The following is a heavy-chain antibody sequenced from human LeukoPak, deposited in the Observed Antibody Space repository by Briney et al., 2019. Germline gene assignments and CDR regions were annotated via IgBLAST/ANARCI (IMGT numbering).Heavy chain of an antibody. CDR2: SRNKVNSYTT. CDR3: AVVTYYYDSSGYYLPWY. J-gene: IGHJ4*02. D-gene: IGHD3-22*01. Sequence: GGSLRLSCAASGFTFSAHYLDWVRQAPGKGLEWVGRSRNKVNSYTTEYAASVRGRFTISRDDSKNSLYLQMNSLKIEDTAVYYCAVVTYYYDSSGYYLPWYWGQGTLVTVSS. V-gene: IGHV3-72*01. CDR1: GFTFSAHY.